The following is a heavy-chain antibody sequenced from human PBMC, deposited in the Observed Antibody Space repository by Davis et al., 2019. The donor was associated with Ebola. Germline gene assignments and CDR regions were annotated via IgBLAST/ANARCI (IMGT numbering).Heavy chain of an antibody. CDR1: GFTFSSYG. J-gene: IGHJ4*02. CDR3: AKDDYGDYAYDY. D-gene: IGHD4-17*01. Sequence: GGSLRLSCAASGFTFSSYGMHWVRQAPGKGLEWVAVISYDGSNKYYADSVKGRFTISRDNSKNTLYLQMNSLRAEDTAVYYCAKDDYGDYAYDYWGQGTLVTVSS. V-gene: IGHV3-30*18. CDR2: ISYDGSNK.